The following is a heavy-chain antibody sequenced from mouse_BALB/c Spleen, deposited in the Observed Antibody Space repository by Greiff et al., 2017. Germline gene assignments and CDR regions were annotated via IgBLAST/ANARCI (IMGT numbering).Heavy chain of an antibody. CDR2: IRNKANGYTT. CDR3: ARDVLYYRYDVGYYFDY. V-gene: IGHV7-3*02. CDR1: GFTFTDYY. D-gene: IGHD2-14*01. Sequence: EVKLVESGGGLVQPGGSLRLSCATSGFTFTDYYMSWVRQPPGKALEWLGFIRNKANGYTTEYSASVKGRFTISRDNSQSILYLQMNTLRAEDSATYYCARDVLYYRYDVGYYFDYWGQGTTLTVSS. J-gene: IGHJ2*01.